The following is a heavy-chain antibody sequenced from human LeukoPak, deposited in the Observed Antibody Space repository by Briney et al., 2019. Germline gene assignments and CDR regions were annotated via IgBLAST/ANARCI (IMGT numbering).Heavy chain of an antibody. CDR1: GFTFSNNW. CDR3: ARDPERYLVVPAAGDY. D-gene: IGHD2-2*01. V-gene: IGHV3-74*01. Sequence: PGGSLRLSCAASGFTFSNNWMHWVRQAPGKGLVWASRINSDGRTTTYADSVKGRFTISRDNAKNTLYLQMNRLRAEDTAVYYCARDPERYLVVPAAGDYWGQGTLVTVSS. J-gene: IGHJ4*02. CDR2: INSDGRTT.